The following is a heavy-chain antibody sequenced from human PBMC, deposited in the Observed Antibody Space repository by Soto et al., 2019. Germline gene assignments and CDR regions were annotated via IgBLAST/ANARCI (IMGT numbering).Heavy chain of an antibody. CDR2: ISGSGGST. V-gene: IGHV3-23*01. Sequence: EVQLLESGGGLVQPGGSLRLSCAASGFTFSSYAMSWVRQAPGKGLEWVSAISGSGGSTYYADSVKGRFTISRDNSKNTLYLQMNSLRAEDTAVYYCAKDRPTNYDFWGGYWFSSRPFDYWGQGTLVTVSS. J-gene: IGHJ4*02. CDR3: AKDRPTNYDFWGGYWFSSRPFDY. CDR1: GFTFSSYA. D-gene: IGHD3-3*01.